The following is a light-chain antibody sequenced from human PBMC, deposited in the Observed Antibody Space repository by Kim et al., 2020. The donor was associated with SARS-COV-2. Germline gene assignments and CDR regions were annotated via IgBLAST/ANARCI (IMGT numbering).Light chain of an antibody. CDR2: RDG. CDR3: QVWDSLPVV. Sequence: SYELTQPLSVSVALGQTARITCGGNNIGSKNVHWYQQKPGQAPVLVIYRDGDRPSGIPERFSGFNSGNTATLTISRAQAGDEADYYCQVWDSLPVVFCGG. CDR1: NIGSKN. V-gene: IGLV3-9*01. J-gene: IGLJ2*01.